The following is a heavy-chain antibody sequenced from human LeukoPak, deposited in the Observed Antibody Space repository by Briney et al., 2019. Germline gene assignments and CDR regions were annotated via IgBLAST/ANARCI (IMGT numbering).Heavy chain of an antibody. CDR3: AREIPQQLVAMDV. CDR2: IKEDGTGK. D-gene: IGHD6-13*01. Sequence: PGGSLRLSCAAYEFTFNNHWMSWVRQAPGKGLEWLANIKEDGTGKNHVDSVKGRFTISRDNAKKSLYLQMNGLRAEDTAVYYCAREIPQQLVAMDVWGQGTTVTVSS. CDR1: EFTFNNHW. V-gene: IGHV3-7*04. J-gene: IGHJ6*02.